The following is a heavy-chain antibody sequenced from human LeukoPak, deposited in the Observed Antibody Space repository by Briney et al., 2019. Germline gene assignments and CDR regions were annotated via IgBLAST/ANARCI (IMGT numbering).Heavy chain of an antibody. CDR3: AREKGGIAAAGNPQTYYYYGMDV. CDR1: GFTLSSYD. V-gene: IGHV3-13*01. CDR2: IGTAGDT. J-gene: IGHJ6*02. D-gene: IGHD6-13*01. Sequence: GGSLRLSCAASGFTLSSYDMHWVRQATGKGLEWVSAIGTAGDTYYPGSVKGRFTISRENAKNSLYLQMNSLRAEDTAVYYCAREKGGIAAAGNPQTYYYYGMDVWGQGTTVTVSS.